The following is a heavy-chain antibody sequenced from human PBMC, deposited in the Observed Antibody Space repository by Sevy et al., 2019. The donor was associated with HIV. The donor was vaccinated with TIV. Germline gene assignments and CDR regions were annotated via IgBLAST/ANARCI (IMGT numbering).Heavy chain of an antibody. CDR3: AKVRYSSGWYHPGENYYYYGMDV. Sequence: GGSLRLSCAASGLTFSSYAMSWVRQAPGKGLEWVSPISGSGGSTYYADSVKGRFTISRDNSKNTLYLQMNSLRAEDTAVYYCAKVRYSSGWYHPGENYYYYGMDVWGQWTTVTVSS. CDR1: GLTFSSYA. V-gene: IGHV3-23*01. CDR2: ISGSGGST. D-gene: IGHD6-19*01. J-gene: IGHJ6*02.